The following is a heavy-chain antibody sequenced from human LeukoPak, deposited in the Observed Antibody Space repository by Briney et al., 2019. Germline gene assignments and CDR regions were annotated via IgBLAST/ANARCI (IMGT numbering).Heavy chain of an antibody. CDR3: ARFGGMFDY. CDR2: INPNSGGK. CDR1: VYTFTGYY. V-gene: IGHV1-2*02. Sequence: ASVTVSCTASVYTFTGYYMHWVRQAPGQGLEWMGWINPNSGGKNYAQKFQGRVTMTRDTSISTAYMELSRLRSDDAAVYYCARFGGMFDYWGQGTLVTVSS. J-gene: IGHJ4*02. D-gene: IGHD3-10*01.